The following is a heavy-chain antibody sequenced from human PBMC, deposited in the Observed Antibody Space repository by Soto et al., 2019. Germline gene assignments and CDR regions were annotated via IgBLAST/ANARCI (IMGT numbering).Heavy chain of an antibody. CDR1: GGSFSGYY. V-gene: IGHV4-34*01. CDR2: INHSGST. J-gene: IGHJ4*02. Sequence: SETLSLTCAVYGGSFSGYYWSWIRQPPGKGLEWIGDINHSGSTNYNPSLKGRVTISGDTSKNQFSLKLSSVTAADTAVYYCARAYDFTIDYWGQGTLVTVSS. CDR3: ARAYDFTIDY. D-gene: IGHD3-3*01.